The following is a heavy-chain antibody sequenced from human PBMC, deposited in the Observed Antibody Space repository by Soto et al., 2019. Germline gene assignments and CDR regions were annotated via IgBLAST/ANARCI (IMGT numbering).Heavy chain of an antibody. CDR3: AIHDGELLKLPAFDS. D-gene: IGHD3-10*01. CDR1: GGSISSSSYY. J-gene: IGHJ3*02. V-gene: IGHV4-39*01. CDR2: IYYSGST. Sequence: SETLSLTCTVSGGSISSSSYYWGWIRQPPGKGLEWIGSIYYSGSTYYNPSLKSRVTISVDTSKNQFSLKLSSVTAADTAVYYCAIHDGELLKLPAFDSRGQRTMVTGSS.